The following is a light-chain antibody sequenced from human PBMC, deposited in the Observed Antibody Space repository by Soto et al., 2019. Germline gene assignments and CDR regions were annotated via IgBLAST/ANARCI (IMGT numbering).Light chain of an antibody. CDR1: QSISSY. Sequence: DIQMTQSPSSLSASVGARVTITCRASQSISSYLNWYQQKPGKAPKLLIYAASSLQSGVPSRFRGSGSGTDFTRTISSLQPEEFATYYCQQSYSTPRTCGPGTKVDIK. CDR3: QQSYSTPRT. CDR2: AAS. J-gene: IGKJ3*01. V-gene: IGKV1-39*01.